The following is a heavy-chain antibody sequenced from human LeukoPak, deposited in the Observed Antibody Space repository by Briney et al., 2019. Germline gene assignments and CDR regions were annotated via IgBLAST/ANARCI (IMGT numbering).Heavy chain of an antibody. J-gene: IGHJ4*02. CDR3: GSRRGGYSRPYFFDF. V-gene: IGHV5-51*01. Sequence: GESLKISCKGSGYSFTTYWIGWVRQMPGKGLEWMGIIYPGNSDTRYSPSFQGQVTISADKSISTAYLQWNSLKASDTAIYYCGSRRGGYSRPYFFDFWGQGTLVTVSS. D-gene: IGHD2-15*01. CDR1: GYSFTTYW. CDR2: IYPGNSDT.